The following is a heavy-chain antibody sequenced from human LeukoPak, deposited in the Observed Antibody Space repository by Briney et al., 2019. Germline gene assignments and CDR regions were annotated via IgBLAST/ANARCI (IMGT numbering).Heavy chain of an antibody. CDR3: ARGPYSYDSSGAFDI. Sequence: PSETLSLTCAVYGGSFSDYYWTWIRQPPGKGLEWIGEINHSGNTNYDPSLKSRVTMSVDASKNQFSLKLSSVTAADMAVYFCARGPYSYDSSGAFDIWGQGTMVTVSS. J-gene: IGHJ3*02. D-gene: IGHD3-22*01. V-gene: IGHV4-34*01. CDR2: INHSGNT. CDR1: GGSFSDYY.